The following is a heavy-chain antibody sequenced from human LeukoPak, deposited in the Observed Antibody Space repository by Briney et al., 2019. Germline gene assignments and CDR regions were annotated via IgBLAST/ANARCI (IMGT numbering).Heavy chain of an antibody. CDR3: ATEIAATANGMDV. Sequence: RTSETLSLTCAVYGGSFSGYYWSWIRQPPGKGLEWIGEINHSGSTNYNPSLKSRVTISVDTSKNQFSLKLSSVTAADTAVYYCATEIAATANGMDVWGQGTTVTVSS. CDR2: INHSGST. CDR1: GGSFSGYY. J-gene: IGHJ6*02. D-gene: IGHD6-13*01. V-gene: IGHV4-34*01.